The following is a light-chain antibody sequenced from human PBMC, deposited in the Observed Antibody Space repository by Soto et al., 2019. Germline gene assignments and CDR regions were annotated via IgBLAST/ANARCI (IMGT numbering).Light chain of an antibody. CDR2: DAS. V-gene: IGKV1-33*01. CDR3: QQYDHLPSIT. J-gene: IGKJ5*01. CDR1: QDITNY. Sequence: DIQMTQSPSSLSASVGDRVTITCQASQDITNYLNWYQQKPGKAPKLLIYDASNLQTGVPSRFSGSGYGTDFTFTISSLQPEDVATYYCQQYDHLPSITFGQGTRLDFK.